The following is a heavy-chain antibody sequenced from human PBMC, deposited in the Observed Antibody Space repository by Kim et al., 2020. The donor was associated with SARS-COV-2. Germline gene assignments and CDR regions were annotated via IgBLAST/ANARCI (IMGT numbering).Heavy chain of an antibody. CDR3: ATYSGTYYYN. CDR1: GGSISSYY. D-gene: IGHD3-22*01. CDR2: FYDSWNT. J-gene: IGHJ4*02. V-gene: IGHV4-59*13. Sequence: SETLSLTCTVSGGSISSYYWSWIRQPPGKGLEWIGFFYDSWNTNYNPSLKSRVTISVDTSKNQFSLNLTSVTAADTAVHYCATYSGTYYYNWGQGTLVTV.